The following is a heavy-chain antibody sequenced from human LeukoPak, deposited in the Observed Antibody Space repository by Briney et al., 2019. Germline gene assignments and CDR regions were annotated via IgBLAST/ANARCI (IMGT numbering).Heavy chain of an antibody. CDR1: GFTFTSYA. D-gene: IGHD6-19*01. J-gene: IGHJ3*02. CDR3: AKVRDSRDWYKDAFDI. CDR2: ITGTGGST. V-gene: IGHV3-23*01. Sequence: GGSLRLSCAASGFTFTSYAMSWVRQAPGKGLEWVSAITGTGGSTYYSASVKGRFTISRDNSKNTLYLQMSSLRAEDTAMYYCAKVRDSRDWYKDAFDIWGQGTMVTVSS.